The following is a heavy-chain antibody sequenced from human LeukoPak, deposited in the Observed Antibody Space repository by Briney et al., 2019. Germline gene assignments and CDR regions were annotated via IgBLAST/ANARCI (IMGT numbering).Heavy chain of an antibody. V-gene: IGHV3-30*18. Sequence: GSLRLSCAASGFTFSSYGMHWVRQAPGKGLEWVAVISYDGSNKYYADSVKGRFTISRDNSMNTLYLQMNSLRAEDTAVYYCAKDRGVARIAVAGHSDYWGQGTLVTVSS. CDR2: ISYDGSNK. CDR1: GFTFSSYG. CDR3: AKDRGVARIAVAGHSDY. J-gene: IGHJ4*02. D-gene: IGHD6-19*01.